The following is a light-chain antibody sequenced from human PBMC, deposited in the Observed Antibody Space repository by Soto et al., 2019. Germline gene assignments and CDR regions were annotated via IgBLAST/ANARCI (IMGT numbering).Light chain of an antibody. J-gene: IGLJ3*02. CDR2: DNN. Sequence: QAVVTQPPSVSAAPGQKVTISCSGSSSNIGNNYVSWYQQLPGTAPKLLIYDNNKRPSGIPDRFSGSKSGTSATLGITGLQTGDEADYYCGTWVSILTAGVFGGGTKLTVL. CDR3: GTWVSILTAGV. CDR1: SSNIGNNY. V-gene: IGLV1-51*01.